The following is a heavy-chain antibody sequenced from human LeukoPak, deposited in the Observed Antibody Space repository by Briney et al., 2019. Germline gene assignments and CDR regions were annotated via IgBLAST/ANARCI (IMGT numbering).Heavy chain of an antibody. D-gene: IGHD1-1*01. CDR2: IDYSGIT. J-gene: IGHJ4*02. Sequence: SETLSLTCTVSGGSISGFFWSWIRQPPGKGLEWLACIDYSGITQYNPSLKSRVTISVDTSKQQFSLKLSSVTAADTAVYYCARDLELERNRWNYFESWGQGTLVTVSS. V-gene: IGHV4-59*01. CDR3: ARDLELERNRWNYFES. CDR1: GGSISGFF.